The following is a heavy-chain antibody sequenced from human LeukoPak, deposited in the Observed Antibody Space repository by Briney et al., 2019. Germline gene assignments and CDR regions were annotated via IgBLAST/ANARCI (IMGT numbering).Heavy chain of an antibody. Sequence: ASVKVSCKASGYTFTSYGISWVRQAPGQGLEWMGWISAHNGNTNYAQKLQGRVTMTTDTSTSTAYMELRSLRSDDTAVYYCAREPFNYYDSSGYCDYWGQGTLVTVSS. CDR1: GYTFTSYG. D-gene: IGHD3-22*01. V-gene: IGHV1-18*01. CDR3: AREPFNYYDSSGYCDY. J-gene: IGHJ4*02. CDR2: ISAHNGNT.